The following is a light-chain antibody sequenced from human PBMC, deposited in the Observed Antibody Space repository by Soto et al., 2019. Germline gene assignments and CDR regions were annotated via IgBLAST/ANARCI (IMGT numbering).Light chain of an antibody. J-gene: IGKJ1*01. CDR1: QSVSSSD. V-gene: IGKV3-20*01. CDR3: QQYGSSPRT. Sequence: EIVLTRSPATLSLTLGERAALSCKATQSVSSSDLARYQQKPGQAPRLLSYGASIRATAIPDRFSRRGAGTNFNLTISRLEPEDFAVYYCQQYGSSPRTLGQGTKVDIK. CDR2: GAS.